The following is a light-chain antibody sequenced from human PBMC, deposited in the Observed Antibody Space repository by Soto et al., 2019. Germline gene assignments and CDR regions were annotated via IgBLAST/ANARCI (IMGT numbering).Light chain of an antibody. CDR2: SSN. CDR3: AAWDDSLNGYV. J-gene: IGLJ1*01. Sequence: QSVLTQPPSASGTPGQRVTISCSGSISNIGSNTVNWYQHLPGTALKLLIYSSNQRPSGVPDRFSGSKSGTSASLAISGLQSADEADYYCAAWDDSLNGYVFGSGTKLTVL. CDR1: ISNIGSNT. V-gene: IGLV1-44*01.